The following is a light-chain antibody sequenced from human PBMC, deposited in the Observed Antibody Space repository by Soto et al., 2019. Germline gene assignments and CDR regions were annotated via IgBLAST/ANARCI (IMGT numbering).Light chain of an antibody. J-gene: IGKJ2*01. CDR1: QSVGTTY. CDR2: GAS. Sequence: EIVLTQSPGTLSLSPGERATLSCRASQSVGTTYLAWYQQKPGQAPRLLIYGASSRATGIPDRFSGSGAGTDFTLTISRLEPEDFAVYYCQQYDRLPYTFGQGTKVEIQ. V-gene: IGKV3-20*01. CDR3: QQYDRLPYT.